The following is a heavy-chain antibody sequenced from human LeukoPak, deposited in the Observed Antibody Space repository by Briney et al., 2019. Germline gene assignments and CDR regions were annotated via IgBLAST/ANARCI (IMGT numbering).Heavy chain of an antibody. J-gene: IGHJ4*02. CDR2: IYHSGST. CDR3: ARVGWPDLYYFDY. CDR1: GGSISSSNW. Sequence: PSGTLSLTCSVSGGSISSSNWWSWVRQPPGKGLEWIGEIYHSGSTNYNPSLKSRVTISVDKSKNQFSLKLSSVTAADTAVYYCARVGWPDLYYFDYWGQGTLVTVSS. V-gene: IGHV4-4*02. D-gene: IGHD6-19*01.